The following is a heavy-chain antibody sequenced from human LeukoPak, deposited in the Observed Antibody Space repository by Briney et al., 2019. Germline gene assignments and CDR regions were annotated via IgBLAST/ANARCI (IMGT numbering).Heavy chain of an antibody. CDR3: ARALGSTPNDY. CDR2: ISYDGSNK. D-gene: IGHD3-16*01. V-gene: IGHV3-30*03. J-gene: IGHJ4*02. CDR1: GFTFSSYG. Sequence: GGSLRLSCAASGFTFSSYGMHWVRQAPGKGLEWVAVISYDGSNKYYADSVKGRFTISRDNAKNSLYLQMNSLRAEDTAVYYCARALGSTPNDYWGQGTLVTVSS.